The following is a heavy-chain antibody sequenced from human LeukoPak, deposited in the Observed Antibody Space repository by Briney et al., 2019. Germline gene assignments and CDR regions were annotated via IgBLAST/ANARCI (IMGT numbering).Heavy chain of an antibody. D-gene: IGHD2-2*01. CDR1: GYSFTSGHY. Sequence: SETLSLTCSVSGYSFTSGHYWGWIRQPPGKGLEWIANIYHTGSAHYNPTLKSRVTISVDTSKNQFSLKLSSVTAADTAVYYCARYCTSTTCILRGFDYWGQGTLVTVSS. J-gene: IGHJ4*02. CDR2: IYHTGSA. V-gene: IGHV4-38-2*01. CDR3: ARYCTSTTCILRGFDY.